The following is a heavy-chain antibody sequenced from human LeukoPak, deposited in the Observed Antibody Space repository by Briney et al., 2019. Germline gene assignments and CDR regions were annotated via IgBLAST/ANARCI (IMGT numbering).Heavy chain of an antibody. V-gene: IGHV3-9*01. CDR1: GFTFDDYA. D-gene: IGHD3-16*02. CDR3: AKENILTFGGVIDPGYDS. Sequence: GGSLRLSCAASGFTFDDYAMHWVRQAPGKGLEWVSGISWNSGSIGYADSVKGRFTISRDNSKNTLYLQMNSLRAEDTALYYCAKENILTFGGVIDPGYDSWGQGTLVTVSS. J-gene: IGHJ4*02. CDR2: ISWNSGSI.